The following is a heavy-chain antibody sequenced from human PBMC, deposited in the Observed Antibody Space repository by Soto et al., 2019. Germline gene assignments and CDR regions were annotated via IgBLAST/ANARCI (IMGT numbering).Heavy chain of an antibody. D-gene: IGHD6-13*01. CDR1: GYTFTSYY. CDR2: INPSGGST. V-gene: IGHV1-46*03. J-gene: IGHJ2*01. Sequence: QVQLVQSGAEVKKPGASVKVSCKASGYTFTSYYMHWVRQAPGQGLEWMGIINPSGGSTSYAQKFQGRVTLTRDTSTSTVYRELSSLRYDDTAVYYCARATGYSSSWDSWYFDLWGRGTMVTVSS. CDR3: ARATGYSSSWDSWYFDL.